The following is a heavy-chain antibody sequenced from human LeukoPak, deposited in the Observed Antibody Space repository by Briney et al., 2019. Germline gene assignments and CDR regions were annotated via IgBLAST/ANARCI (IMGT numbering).Heavy chain of an antibody. CDR2: ISYDGSNK. CDR1: GFTFSSYP. J-gene: IGHJ4*02. V-gene: IGHV3-30-3*01. CDR3: ARDLHPHYYFDY. Sequence: PGGSLRLSCAASGFTFSSYPMSWVRQAPGKGLEWVAVISYDGSNKYYADSVKGRFTISRDNSKNTLYLQMNSLRAEDTAVYYCARDLHPHYYFDYWGQGTLVTVSS.